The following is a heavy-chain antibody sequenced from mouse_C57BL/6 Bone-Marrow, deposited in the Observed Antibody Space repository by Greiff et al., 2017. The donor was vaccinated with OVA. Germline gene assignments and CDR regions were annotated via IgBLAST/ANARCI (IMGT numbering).Heavy chain of an antibody. CDR1: GYTFTSYW. CDR2: IYPGNSDT. CDR3: TRKGITTVVHYYAMDY. Sequence: EVKLVESGTVLARPGASVKMSCKTSGYTFTSYWMHWVKQRPGQGLEWIGAIYPGNSDTSYNQKFKGKAKLTAVTSASTAYMELSSLTNEDSAVYYCTRKGITTVVHYYAMDYWGQGTSVTVSS. V-gene: IGHV1-5*01. J-gene: IGHJ4*01. D-gene: IGHD1-1*01.